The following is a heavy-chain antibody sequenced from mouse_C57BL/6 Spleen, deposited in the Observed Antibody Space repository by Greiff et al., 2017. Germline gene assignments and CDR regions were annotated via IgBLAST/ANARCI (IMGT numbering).Heavy chain of an antibody. CDR2: IDPNSGGT. CDR3: ARKDISSLYGNYFDD. CDR1: GYTFTSYW. J-gene: IGHJ2*01. Sequence: VQLQQPGAELVKPGASVKLSCKASGYTFTSYWMHWVKQRPGRGLEWIGRIDPNSGGTKYNEKFKSKATLTVDKPSSTAYMQLSSLTSEDSAVYYCARKDISSLYGNYFDDWGQGTTLTVSS. D-gene: IGHD2-1*01. V-gene: IGHV1-72*01.